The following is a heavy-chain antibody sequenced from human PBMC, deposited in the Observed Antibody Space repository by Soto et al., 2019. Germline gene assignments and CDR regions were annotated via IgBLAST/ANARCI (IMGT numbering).Heavy chain of an antibody. V-gene: IGHV3-15*07. J-gene: IGHJ3*01. Sequence: EVQMVESGGGLVKPGGSLRLSCAVSGFSFRDAWMNWVRQAPGKGLEWVGRIKSKAAGGAIDYAAPVKGRFTISRDDSKATLYLQINSLKPEDTAMYYCTTDGSFGGVVVAFHLWGQGTMLSVSS. CDR3: TTDGSFGGVVVAFHL. CDR2: IKSKAAGGAI. D-gene: IGHD3-10*01. CDR1: GFSFRDAW.